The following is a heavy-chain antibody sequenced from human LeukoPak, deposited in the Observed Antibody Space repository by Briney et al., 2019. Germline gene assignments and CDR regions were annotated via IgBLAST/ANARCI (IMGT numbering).Heavy chain of an antibody. V-gene: IGHV3-30-3*01. CDR2: ISYDGSNK. CDR1: GFTFSSYA. D-gene: IGHD3-10*01. J-gene: IGHJ4*02. CDR3: AKRYDSGTFDF. Sequence: GGSLRLSCAASGFTFSSYAMHWVRQAPGKGLEWVAVISYDGSNKYYADSVKGRFTISRDNSKNTLYLQMNSVRAEDTAVYYCAKRYDSGTFDFRGQGTLVTVSS.